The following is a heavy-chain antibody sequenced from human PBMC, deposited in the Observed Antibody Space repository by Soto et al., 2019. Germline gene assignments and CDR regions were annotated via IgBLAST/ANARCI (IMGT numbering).Heavy chain of an antibody. CDR1: GFIVSGNH. Sequence: EVQLVETGGGLIQPGGSLRLSCAASGFIVSGNHMSWVRQAPGKGLEWVSVIYTSGKTDYADSVKGRFTMSRDNSKNTVYVQMNSLRVDDTAVYYCAREGGWMGWGQGNWVAVSS. J-gene: IGHJ4*02. CDR2: IYTSGKT. CDR3: AREGGWMG. V-gene: IGHV3-53*02. D-gene: IGHD6-19*01.